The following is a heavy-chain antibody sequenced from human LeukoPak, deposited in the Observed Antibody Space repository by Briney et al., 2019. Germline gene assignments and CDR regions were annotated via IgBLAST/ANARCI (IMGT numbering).Heavy chain of an antibody. Sequence: SETLSLTCAVYGGSLSGYYWSWIRQPPGKGLEWIGEINHSGSTNYNPSLKSRVTISVDTSKNQFSLKLSSVTAADTAVYYCARGGYSGSYWADEYYFDYWGQGTLVTVSS. CDR3: ARGGYSGSYWADEYYFDY. V-gene: IGHV4-34*01. CDR1: GGSLSGYY. J-gene: IGHJ4*02. CDR2: INHSGST. D-gene: IGHD1-26*01.